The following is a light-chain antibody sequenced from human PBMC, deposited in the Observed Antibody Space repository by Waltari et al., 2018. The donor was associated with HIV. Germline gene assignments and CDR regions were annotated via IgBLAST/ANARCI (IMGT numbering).Light chain of an antibody. CDR1: GKDLGAYDY. V-gene: IGLV2-14*01. Sequence: QSALTQPASVSGSPGQSVTVSCSGSGKDLGAYDYVSKRPSGISDRFSASKSGNTASLTISGLQPEDEADYFCCSYTSSDTWVFGGGTKVTVL. CDR3: CSYTSSDTWV. J-gene: IGLJ3*02.